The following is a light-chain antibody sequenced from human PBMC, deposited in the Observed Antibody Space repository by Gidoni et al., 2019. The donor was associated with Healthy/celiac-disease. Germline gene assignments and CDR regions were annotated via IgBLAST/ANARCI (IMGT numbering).Light chain of an antibody. V-gene: IGKV3-11*01. Sequence: EIVLTQSPATLSLSPGERATLYCRASQSVSSYLAWYQQKPGQAPRLLIYDASNRATGIPARFSGSGSGTDVTLTISSLEPEDFAVYYCQQRSNWPQLTFGGGTKVEIK. CDR2: DAS. J-gene: IGKJ4*01. CDR1: QSVSSY. CDR3: QQRSNWPQLT.